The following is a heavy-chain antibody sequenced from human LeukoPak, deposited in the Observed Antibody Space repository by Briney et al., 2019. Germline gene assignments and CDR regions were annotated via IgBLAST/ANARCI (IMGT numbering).Heavy chain of an antibody. CDR3: AREPHYYGSGSYVNWFDP. V-gene: IGHV1-8*01. CDR1: GYTFTSYG. CDR2: MNPNSGNT. D-gene: IGHD3-10*01. Sequence: ASVKVSCKASGYTFTSYGINWVRQATGQGLEWMGWMNPNSGNTGYAQKFQGRVTMTRNTSISTAYMELSSLRSEDTAVYYCAREPHYYGSGSYVNWFDPWGQGTLVTVSS. J-gene: IGHJ5*02.